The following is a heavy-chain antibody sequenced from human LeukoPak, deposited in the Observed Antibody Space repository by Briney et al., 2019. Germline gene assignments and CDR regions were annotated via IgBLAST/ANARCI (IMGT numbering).Heavy chain of an antibody. CDR1: GYRFDNYW. D-gene: IGHD4-23*01. J-gene: IGHJ3*02. CDR2: IYPGDADT. Sequence: GESLKISCQGLGYRFDNYWVAWVRQRPGKGLEWMGIIYPGDADTAYSPSFQGHVTISADTSIMTVYLQWTSLKALDTAMYYCARHVSVDPDSPTTSGKRSAGFEIWGQGTMVIVSS. V-gene: IGHV5-51*01. CDR3: ARHVSVDPDSPTTSGKRSAGFEI.